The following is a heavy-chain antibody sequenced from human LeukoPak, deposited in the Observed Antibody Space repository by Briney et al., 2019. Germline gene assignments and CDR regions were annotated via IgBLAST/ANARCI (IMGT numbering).Heavy chain of an antibody. CDR2: ISGSGGST. D-gene: IGHD4-23*01. CDR3: AKCLGDGGNYYFDY. CDR1: GFTFSSYA. J-gene: IGHJ4*02. Sequence: GASLRLSCAASGFTFSSYAMSWVCQAPGKELEWVSAISGSGGSTYYADSVKGRFTISRDNSKNTLYLQMNSLRAEDTAVYYCAKCLGDGGNYYFDYWGQGTLVTVSS. V-gene: IGHV3-23*01.